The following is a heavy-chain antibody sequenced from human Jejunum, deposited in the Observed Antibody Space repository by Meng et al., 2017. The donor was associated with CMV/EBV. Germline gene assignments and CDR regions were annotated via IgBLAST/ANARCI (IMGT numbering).Heavy chain of an antibody. CDR2: VIPILNMA. V-gene: IGHV1-69*02. CDR3: ATSTATTSNYRRVWNL. D-gene: IGHD1-1*01. J-gene: IGHJ4*02. CDR1: TFNTYT. Sequence: TFNTYTFTWVRQAPGQGLEWMGRVIPILNMADSAQNFQGRVTITADRSTSTVYLELTSLRSDDTAVYYCATSTATTSNYRRVWNLWGQGTEVTVSS.